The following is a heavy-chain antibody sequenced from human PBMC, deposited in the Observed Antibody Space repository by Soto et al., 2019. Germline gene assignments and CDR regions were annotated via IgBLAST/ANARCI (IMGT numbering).Heavy chain of an antibody. CDR1: GFTFSSYA. CDR3: AKEPSKYGSGSYYLS. D-gene: IGHD3-10*01. Sequence: EVQLLESGGGLVQPGGSLRLSCTASGFTFSSYAMNWIRQAPGKGLEWVSAISGSGGSTYYADSVKGRFTFSRDNSKNTLYLQMNSLRAEDTAVYFCAKEPSKYGSGSYYLSWGQGTLVTVSS. V-gene: IGHV3-23*01. CDR2: ISGSGGST. J-gene: IGHJ4*02.